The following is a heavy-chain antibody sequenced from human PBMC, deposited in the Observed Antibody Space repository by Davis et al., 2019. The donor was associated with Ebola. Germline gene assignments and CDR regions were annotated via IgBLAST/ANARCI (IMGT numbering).Heavy chain of an antibody. J-gene: IGHJ4*02. Sequence: ASVKVFCYASGYTFTSYAMNWVRQAPGQGRAWMGWINTNTGNPTYAQGFTGRFVFSLDTSVSTAYLQISSLKAEDTAVYYCARGNSIGDYWGQGTLVTVSS. CDR2: INTNTGNP. D-gene: IGHD2/OR15-2a*01. V-gene: IGHV7-4-1*02. CDR3: ARGNSIGDY. CDR1: GYTFTSYA.